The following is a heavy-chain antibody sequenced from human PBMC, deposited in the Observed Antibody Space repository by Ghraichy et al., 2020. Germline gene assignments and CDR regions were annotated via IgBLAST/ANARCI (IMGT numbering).Heavy chain of an antibody. Sequence: GGSLRLSCAASGFTFSSYWMSWVRQAPGKGLEWVANIKQDGSEKYYVDSVKGRFTISRDNAKNSLYLQMNSLRAEDTAVYYCARDLFTVGNYDSSFSHPEGLFGYWGQGTLVTVSS. CDR3: ARDLFTVGNYDSSFSHPEGLFGY. V-gene: IGHV3-7*01. CDR1: GFTFSSYW. J-gene: IGHJ4*02. CDR2: IKQDGSEK. D-gene: IGHD3-22*01.